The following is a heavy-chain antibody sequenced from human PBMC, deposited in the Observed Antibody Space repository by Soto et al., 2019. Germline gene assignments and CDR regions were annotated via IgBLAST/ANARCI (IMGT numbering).Heavy chain of an antibody. CDR2: ISAYNGNT. CDR1: GYTFTSYG. D-gene: IGHD1-26*01. V-gene: IGHV1-18*04. Sequence: VASVKVSCKASGYTFTSYGISWVRQAPGQGLEWMGWISAYNGNTNYAQKLQGRVTMTTDTSTSTAYMELRSLRSDDTAVYYCAREAIVAGATTGMDVWGQGTTVTVSS. CDR3: AREAIVAGATTGMDV. J-gene: IGHJ6*02.